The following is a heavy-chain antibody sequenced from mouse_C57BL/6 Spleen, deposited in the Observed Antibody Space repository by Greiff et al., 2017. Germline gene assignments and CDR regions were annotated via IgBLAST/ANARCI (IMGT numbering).Heavy chain of an antibody. CDR3: ASGATVVDY. J-gene: IGHJ2*01. CDR1: GYAFSSSW. Sequence: LMESGASVKISCKASGYAFSSSWMNWVKQRPGKGLEWIGRIYPGDGDTNYNGKFKGKATLTADKSSSTAYMQLSSLTSEDTAVYFCASGATVVDYWGQGTTLTVSS. D-gene: IGHD1-1*01. V-gene: IGHV1-82*01. CDR2: IYPGDGDT.